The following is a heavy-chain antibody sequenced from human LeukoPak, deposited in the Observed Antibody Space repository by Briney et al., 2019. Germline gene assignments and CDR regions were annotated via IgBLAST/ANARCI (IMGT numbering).Heavy chain of an antibody. CDR2: ISTDGSFA. CDR1: GFTFSSYG. D-gene: IGHD3-22*01. CDR3: ERDMDTRGHFSRFDP. J-gene: IGHJ5*02. Sequence: GGSLRLSCAASGFTFSSYGMHWVRQAPGKGLEWLAGISTDGSFAYYADSVKGRFTLSRHNSKNTLYLQMDSVRTEETDVYSCERDMDTRGHFSRFDPWGQGARVTVSS. V-gene: IGHV3-30*03.